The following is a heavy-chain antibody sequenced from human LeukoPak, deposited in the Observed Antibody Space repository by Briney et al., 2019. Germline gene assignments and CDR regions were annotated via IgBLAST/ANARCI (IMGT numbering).Heavy chain of an antibody. Sequence: GGSLRLSCSASGFTFSDYHMTWARQAPGKGLEWVSYISSSSNTVYYADSVKGRLTVSRDNANNSLYVQMTNLRAEDTAVYYCARRAMGATSSDYWGQGTLVTVSS. CDR2: ISSSSNTV. CDR3: ARRAMGATSSDY. CDR1: GFTFSDYH. V-gene: IGHV3-11*04. J-gene: IGHJ4*02. D-gene: IGHD1-26*01.